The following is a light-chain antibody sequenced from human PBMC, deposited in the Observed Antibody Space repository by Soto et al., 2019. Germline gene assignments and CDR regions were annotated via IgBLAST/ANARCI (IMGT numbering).Light chain of an antibody. Sequence: EIVLTQSPGTLSLSPGERATLSCRASQSVSSTHFAWSQQKPGQAPRLLISVTSRRATGIPDRFSGSGSGTDFTLTISRLEPEDSAVYYCHQYGSSPTFGQGTTVEIK. J-gene: IGKJ1*01. CDR1: QSVSSTH. CDR3: HQYGSSPT. CDR2: VTS. V-gene: IGKV3-20*01.